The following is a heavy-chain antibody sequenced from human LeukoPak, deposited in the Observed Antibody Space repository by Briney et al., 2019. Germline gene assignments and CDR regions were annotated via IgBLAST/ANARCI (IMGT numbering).Heavy chain of an antibody. J-gene: IGHJ4*02. D-gene: IGHD1-1*01. V-gene: IGHV3-53*01. CDR3: ARGMNWNGLSLDS. Sequence: PGGSLRLSCSGSGFIGGSEYMTWVRQAPGKGLEYVSVIYKGGTPEYADSVRGRFTISRDNSKNTLYLQMDSLRADDTAVYYCARGMNWNGLSLDSWGQGTLVTVS. CDR2: IYKGGTP. CDR1: GFIGGSEY.